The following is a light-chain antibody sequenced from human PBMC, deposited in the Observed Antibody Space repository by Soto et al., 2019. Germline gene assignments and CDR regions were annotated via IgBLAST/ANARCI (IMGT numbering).Light chain of an antibody. Sequence: EIVLTQSPATLSLSPGERATLSCRASQSVSSYLAWYQQKPGQAPRLLIYDASNRATGIPARFSGSGSGTDFTLTISSLEHEDVAVYYCQQRSNWPTFGGGTKVEIK. CDR3: QQRSNWPT. V-gene: IGKV3-11*01. CDR2: DAS. J-gene: IGKJ4*01. CDR1: QSVSSY.